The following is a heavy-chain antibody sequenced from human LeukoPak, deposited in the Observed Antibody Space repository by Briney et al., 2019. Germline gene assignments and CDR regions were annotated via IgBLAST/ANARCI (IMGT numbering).Heavy chain of an antibody. J-gene: IGHJ4*02. CDR1: GGSFSGYY. V-gene: IGHV4-34*01. Sequence: SETLSLTCAVDGGSFSGYYWSLIRQPPVKGLEWIGEINHRGSTNYNPSLKSRVTISVDTSKNQFSLKLSSVTAADTAVYYCARSFTSPYSDIDYYDSSGYYQYFDYWGQGTLVTVSS. CDR2: INHRGST. D-gene: IGHD3-22*01. CDR3: ARSFTSPYSDIDYYDSSGYYQYFDY.